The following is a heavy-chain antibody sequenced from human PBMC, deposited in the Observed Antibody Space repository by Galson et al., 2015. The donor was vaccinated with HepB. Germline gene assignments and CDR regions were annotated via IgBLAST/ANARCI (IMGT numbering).Heavy chain of an antibody. V-gene: IGHV1-3*01. Sequence: SVKVSCKASGYTLRRYAMHWVRQAPGQRLEWMGWISSDNDDPKYSQKFQGRLTINRDTSASTAYMELSSLRSEDTAVYYCVRGSSVPFGYWGQGTLVTVSS. CDR3: VRGSSVPFGY. D-gene: IGHD2-2*01. CDR1: GYTLRRYA. CDR2: ISSDNDDP. J-gene: IGHJ4*02.